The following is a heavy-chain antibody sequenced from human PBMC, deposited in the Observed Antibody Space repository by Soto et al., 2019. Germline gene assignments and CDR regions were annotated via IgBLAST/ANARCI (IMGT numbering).Heavy chain of an antibody. Sequence: PGGSLRLSCAASGFTFSSYGMHWVRQAPGKGLEWVAVISYDGSNKYYADSVKGRFTISRDNSKNTLYLQMNSLRAEDTAVYYCAKEDGYSYGYFDYWGQGTLVTVSS. J-gene: IGHJ4*02. V-gene: IGHV3-30*18. CDR2: ISYDGSNK. D-gene: IGHD5-18*01. CDR1: GFTFSSYG. CDR3: AKEDGYSYGYFDY.